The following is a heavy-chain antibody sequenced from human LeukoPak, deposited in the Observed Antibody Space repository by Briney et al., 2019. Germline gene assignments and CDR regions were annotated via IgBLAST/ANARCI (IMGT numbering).Heavy chain of an antibody. Sequence: PGGSLRLSCAASGFTFSNAWMSWVRQAPGKGLEWVGRIKSKTDGGTTDYAAPVKGRFTISRDDSKNTLYLQMNSLKTEDTAVYYCTTAPKDTDVVMDYFDYWGQGTLVTVSS. D-gene: IGHD5-18*01. J-gene: IGHJ4*02. CDR2: IKSKTDGGTT. V-gene: IGHV3-15*01. CDR1: GFTFSNAW. CDR3: TTAPKDTDVVMDYFDY.